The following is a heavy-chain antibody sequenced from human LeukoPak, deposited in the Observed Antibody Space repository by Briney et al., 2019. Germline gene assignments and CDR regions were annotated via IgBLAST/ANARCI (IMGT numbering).Heavy chain of an antibody. D-gene: IGHD3-22*01. J-gene: IGHJ4*02. V-gene: IGHV3-21*01. CDR1: GFTFSSYS. CDR2: ISSSSSYI. Sequence: GGSLPLSRAASGFTFSSYSMNWVRQAPGKGLEWVSSISSSSSYIYYADSVKGRFTISRDNAKNSLYLQMNSLRAEDTAVYYCARVENGYYYDSSGYSFDYWGQGTLVTVSS. CDR3: ARVENGYYYDSSGYSFDY.